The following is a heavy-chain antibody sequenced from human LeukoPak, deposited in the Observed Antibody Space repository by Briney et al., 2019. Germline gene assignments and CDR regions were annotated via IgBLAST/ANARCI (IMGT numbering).Heavy chain of an antibody. CDR1: GGTFSSYA. D-gene: IGHD2-2*01. J-gene: IGHJ6*03. CDR3: ARDPIVPAARLNYYYMDV. CDR2: IIPIFGTA. Sequence: GASVKVSCKASGGTFSSYAISWVRQAPGQGLEWMGGIIPIFGTANYAQKFQGRVTITADESTSTAYMELSSLRSEDTAVYYCARDPIVPAARLNYYYMDVWGKGTTVTVSS. V-gene: IGHV1-69*13.